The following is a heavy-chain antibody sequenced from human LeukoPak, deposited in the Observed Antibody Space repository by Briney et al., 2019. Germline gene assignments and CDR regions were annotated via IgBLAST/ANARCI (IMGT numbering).Heavy chain of an antibody. CDR2: IKSKTDGGTL. CDR3: IRHGDTIDY. CDR1: GFTFSNAW. V-gene: IGHV3-15*01. Sequence: GGSLRLSCAASGFTFSNAWMSWVRQAPGRGLEWIGRIKSKTDGGTLDYAAPVRGRFTVSRDDSTNTAYLQMNSLKTEDTAVYYCIRHGDTIDYWGQGTLVTVSS. J-gene: IGHJ4*02.